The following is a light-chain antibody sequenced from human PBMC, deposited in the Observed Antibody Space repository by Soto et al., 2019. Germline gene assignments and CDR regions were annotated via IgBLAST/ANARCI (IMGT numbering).Light chain of an antibody. Sequence: QSVLTQPPSASESPGQRVTISCSGSSSNVGSNAVNWYQQPPGTAPTPLIYSNNERLSGVPDRFSGSKSGTSASLAISGLQSEDEADYYCATWDDSLNGYVFGTGTKVTVL. CDR1: SSNVGSNA. J-gene: IGLJ1*01. CDR3: ATWDDSLNGYV. CDR2: SNN. V-gene: IGLV1-44*01.